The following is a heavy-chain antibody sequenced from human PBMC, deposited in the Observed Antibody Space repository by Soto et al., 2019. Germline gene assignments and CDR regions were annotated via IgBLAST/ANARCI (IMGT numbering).Heavy chain of an antibody. Sequence: QLQLQESGPGLVKPSETLSLTCTVSGGSISSSSYYWGWIRQPPGKGLEWIGSIYYSGSTYYNPSLKSRGTIAVDTSKNQFSLKLSSVTGADTAVYSCARHLRNYIGGRCDHREVDYWGQGTLVAVSS. CDR1: GGSISSSSYY. CDR2: IYYSGST. J-gene: IGHJ4*02. D-gene: IGHD2-15*01. V-gene: IGHV4-39*01. CDR3: ARHLRNYIGGRCDHREVDY.